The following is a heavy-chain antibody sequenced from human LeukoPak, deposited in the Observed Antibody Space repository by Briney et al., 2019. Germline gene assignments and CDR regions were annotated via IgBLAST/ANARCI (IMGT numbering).Heavy chain of an antibody. D-gene: IGHD2-2*03. V-gene: IGHV3-64*01. CDR1: GFTFGSYA. J-gene: IGHJ4*02. CDR2: ITNDGGTT. CDR3: ARVDDFTYDF. Sequence: PGGSLRLSCAASGFTFGSYAMHWVRHAPGKGLEYVSAITNDGGTTFYANSVKGRFTISRDNSKNTLFLQMGSLRPEDMAVYYCARVDDFTYDFWGQGTLVTVSS.